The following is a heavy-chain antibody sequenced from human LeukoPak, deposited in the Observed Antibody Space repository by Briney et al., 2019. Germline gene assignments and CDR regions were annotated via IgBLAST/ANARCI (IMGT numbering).Heavy chain of an antibody. CDR2: IYYSWST. Sequence: SETLSLTCTVSGGSFSNYYWSWIRQPPGKGLEWMGYIYYSWSTNYNPSLKSRVTISVDTSKNQFSLKLSSVTAADTAVFYCARLPVGYCSTTSCYGGGFDYWGQGTLVTVSS. J-gene: IGHJ4*02. V-gene: IGHV4-59*08. D-gene: IGHD2-2*01. CDR3: ARLPVGYCSTTSCYGGGFDY. CDR1: GGSFSNYY.